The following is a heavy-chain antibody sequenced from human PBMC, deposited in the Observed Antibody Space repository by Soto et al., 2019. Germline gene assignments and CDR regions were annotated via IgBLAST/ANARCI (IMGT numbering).Heavy chain of an antibody. V-gene: IGHV3-73*01. J-gene: IGHJ4*02. CDR1: GFTFTGSA. CDR3: TSAWYYDLPDY. Sequence: GSLRLSCAASGFTFTGSAMHWVRQASGKGLEWVGSIRSKANNYATAYAASVKGRYTITRDDTKNTAYLQMNSLKTEDTAVYYCTSAWYYDLPDYWGQGTLVTLSS. CDR2: IRSKANNYAT. D-gene: IGHD3-3*01.